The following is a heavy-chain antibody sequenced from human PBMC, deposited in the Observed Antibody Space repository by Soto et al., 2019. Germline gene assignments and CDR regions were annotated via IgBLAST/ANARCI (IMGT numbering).Heavy chain of an antibody. V-gene: IGHV3-30*18. CDR2: ISYDGSNK. D-gene: IGHD6-19*01. Sequence: GGSLRLSCAASGFTFSSYGMHWVRQAPGKGLEWVAVISYDGSNKYYADSVKGRFTISRDNSKNTLYLQMNSLRAEDTAVYYCAKVDGYSSGWPFDYWGQGTLVTVSS. CDR1: GFTFSSYG. J-gene: IGHJ4*02. CDR3: AKVDGYSSGWPFDY.